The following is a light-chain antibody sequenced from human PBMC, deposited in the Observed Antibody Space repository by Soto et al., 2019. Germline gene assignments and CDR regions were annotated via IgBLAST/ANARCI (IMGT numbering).Light chain of an antibody. J-gene: IGLJ3*02. V-gene: IGLV2-8*01. CDR2: EVT. CDR3: TSYVGNDIWV. CDR1: SSDVGAYKY. Sequence: QSALTQPPSASGSPGQSVTIYCTGTSSDVGAYKYVSWYQQYPGKAPKLMIYEVTKRPSGVPDRFSGSKSGNTASLTVSGLQAEDEADYYCTSYVGNDIWVFGGGTKLT.